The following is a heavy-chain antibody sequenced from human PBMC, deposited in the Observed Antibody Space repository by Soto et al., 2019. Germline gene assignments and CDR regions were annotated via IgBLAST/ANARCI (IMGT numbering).Heavy chain of an antibody. CDR2: ISQSGNA. CDR3: ARAPKVSGSSQTRPDF. CDR1: SGSFSGYY. Sequence: ETLSLTCSIYSGSFSGYYWSWIRQPPGKGLEWIGEISQSGNANYSPSLKSRVSISIDTSKKQFPLNLASVSAADTAVYYCARAPKVSGSSQTRPDFWGQGTLVTVSS. V-gene: IGHV4-34*01. D-gene: IGHD6-6*01. J-gene: IGHJ4*02.